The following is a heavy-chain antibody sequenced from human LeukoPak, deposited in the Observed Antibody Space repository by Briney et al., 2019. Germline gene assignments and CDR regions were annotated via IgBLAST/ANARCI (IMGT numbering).Heavy chain of an antibody. V-gene: IGHV3-23*01. CDR1: GFTFTNYA. Sequence: GGSLRLSCAASGFTFTNYAMCWVRQAPGKGLEWVSGISGSGGSTYYAESVKGRFTISGDNSKNTLYLQMNSLRAEDTAVYYCAKNKIYSNYPFDYWGQGTLVTVSS. CDR3: AKNKIYSNYPFDY. CDR2: ISGSGGST. J-gene: IGHJ4*02. D-gene: IGHD4-11*01.